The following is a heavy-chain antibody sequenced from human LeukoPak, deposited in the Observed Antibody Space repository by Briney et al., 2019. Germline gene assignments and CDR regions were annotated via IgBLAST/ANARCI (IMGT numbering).Heavy chain of an antibody. D-gene: IGHD2-15*01. J-gene: IGHJ6*02. CDR1: GGTFSSYA. CDR3: ARDRRCSGGSCAPRPYYYYYGMDV. Sequence: SVKVSCKASGGTFSSYAISWVRQAPGQGLEWMGGIIPIFGTANYAQKFQGSVTITADESTSTAYMEPSSLRSEDTAVYYCARDRRCSGGSCAPRPYYYYYGMDVWGQGTTVTVSS. CDR2: IIPIFGTA. V-gene: IGHV1-69*01.